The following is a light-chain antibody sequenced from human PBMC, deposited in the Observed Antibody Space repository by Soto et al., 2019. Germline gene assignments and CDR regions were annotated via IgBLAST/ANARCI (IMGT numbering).Light chain of an antibody. CDR1: NIATKR. J-gene: IGLJ7*01. CDR3: QVWDTMTDHPV. CDR2: DNS. Sequence: VLTQPPSVSVAPGQTATITCGGNNIATKRVHWYQQRPGQAPVLVVYDNSDRPSGFPERFSGSNSGSTATLTVSRVEAGDEADYYCQVWDTMTDHPVFGGGTQLTVL. V-gene: IGLV3-21*02.